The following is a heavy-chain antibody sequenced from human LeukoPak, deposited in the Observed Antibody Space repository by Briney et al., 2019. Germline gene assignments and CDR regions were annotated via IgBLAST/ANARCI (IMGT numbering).Heavy chain of an antibody. J-gene: IGHJ3*02. CDR3: ARDTPNYYDSSGYNDAFDI. Sequence: PGRSLRLSCAASGFTFSSYGMHWVRQAPGKGLEWVAAIWYDGSNKYYADSVKGRFTISRDNSKNTLYLQMNSLRAEDTAVYYCARDTPNYYDSSGYNDAFDIWGQGTMVTVSS. D-gene: IGHD3-22*01. CDR2: IWYDGSNK. V-gene: IGHV3-33*01. CDR1: GFTFSSYG.